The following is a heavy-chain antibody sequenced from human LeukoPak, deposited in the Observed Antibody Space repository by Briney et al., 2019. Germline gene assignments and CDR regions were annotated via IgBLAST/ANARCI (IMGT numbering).Heavy chain of an antibody. CDR3: AKGFRDYDILTGYIWVDY. D-gene: IGHD3-9*01. V-gene: IGHV3-30*18. Sequence: PGGSLRLSCAAFGFTFSSFGMRWVRQAPGKGVEGVADISYDGSNKYYADSVKGRFTISRDNYKNTLYLQMNSLRAEDTAVYYCAKGFRDYDILTGYIWVDYWGQGTLVTVSS. CDR2: ISYDGSNK. CDR1: GFTFSSFG. J-gene: IGHJ4*02.